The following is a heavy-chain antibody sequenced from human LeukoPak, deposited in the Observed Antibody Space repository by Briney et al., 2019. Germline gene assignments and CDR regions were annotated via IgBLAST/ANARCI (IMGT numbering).Heavy chain of an antibody. CDR2: MNPNSGNT. CDR3: ARCPYRSSTSCYAHDAFDI. Sequence: ASVKVSCKASGYTLTRYDINWVRQATGQGLEWMGWMNPNSGNTGYAQKFQGRVTMTRNTSISTAYMELSSLRSEDTAVYYCARCPYRSSTSCYAHDAFDIWGQGTMVTVSS. CDR1: GYTLTRYD. D-gene: IGHD2-2*01. V-gene: IGHV1-8*01. J-gene: IGHJ3*02.